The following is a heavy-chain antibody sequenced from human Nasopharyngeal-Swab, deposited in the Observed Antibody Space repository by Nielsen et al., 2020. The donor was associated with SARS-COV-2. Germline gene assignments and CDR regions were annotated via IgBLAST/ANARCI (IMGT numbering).Heavy chain of an antibody. J-gene: IGHJ4*02. D-gene: IGHD5-18*01. CDR1: GYSISSGYY. CDR3: ARVTRALTAIRH. CDR2: IYHSGST. V-gene: IGHV4-38-2*02. Sequence: SETLSLTCTVSGYSISSGYYWGWIRQPPGQGLEWIGTIYHSGSTYYNPPLKSRVSMSVDTPKNQVSLKLTSVTAADTAVYYCARVTRALTAIRHWGQGTLVTVSS.